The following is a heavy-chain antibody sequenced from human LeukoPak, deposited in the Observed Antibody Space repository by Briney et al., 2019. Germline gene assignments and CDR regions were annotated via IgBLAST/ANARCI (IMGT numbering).Heavy chain of an antibody. J-gene: IGHJ4*02. D-gene: IGHD2-15*01. V-gene: IGHV1-8*01. CDR2: MNPNSGNT. Sequence: ASVKVSCKASGYTFTCYDINWVRQATGQGLEWMGWMNPNSGNTGYAQKFQGRVTMTRNTSISTAYMELSSLRSEDTAVYYCARGPKRYCSGGSCYSLYYFDYWGQGTLVTVSS. CDR1: GYTFTCYD. CDR3: ARGPKRYCSGGSCYSLYYFDY.